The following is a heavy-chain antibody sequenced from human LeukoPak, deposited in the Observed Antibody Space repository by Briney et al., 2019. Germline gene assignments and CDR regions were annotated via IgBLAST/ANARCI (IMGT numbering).Heavy chain of an antibody. V-gene: IGHV3-23*01. D-gene: IGHD3-16*01. J-gene: IGHJ6*03. CDR2: MSGSGYYT. Sequence: GGSLRLSCEASGSGFTFGNFALSWVRQAPGKGLEWVSGMSGSGYYTYYADPVKGRFTISRDNSKNTLYIQMNSLRAEDTAVYYCAKDGSWGDYYFYFYMDVWGTGTTVTVSS. CDR1: GSGFTFGNFA. CDR3: AKDGSWGDYYFYFYMDV.